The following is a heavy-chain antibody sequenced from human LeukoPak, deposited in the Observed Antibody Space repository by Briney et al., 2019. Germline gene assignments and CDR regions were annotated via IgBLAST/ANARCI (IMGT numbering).Heavy chain of an antibody. CDR2: IYTSGST. CDR1: GGSISSYY. Sequence: SGTLSLTCTVSGGSISSYYWSWIRQRAGKGLECIWRIYTSGSTNCNPPLKSRGTMSVDTSKNQVSLKLSSVTAADPAVYYCARVDVDHFDYWGQGTLVTVSS. D-gene: IGHD3/OR15-3a*01. V-gene: IGHV4-4*07. CDR3: ARVDVDHFDY. J-gene: IGHJ4*02.